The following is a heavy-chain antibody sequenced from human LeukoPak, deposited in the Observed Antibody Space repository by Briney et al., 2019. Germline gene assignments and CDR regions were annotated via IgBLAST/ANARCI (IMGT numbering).Heavy chain of an antibody. V-gene: IGHV3-21*04. CDR2: ISSSSSYI. CDR3: AKKVGLVSAPLYYFDV. CDR1: GFTFSSYS. J-gene: IGHJ4*02. Sequence: GGSLRLSCAASGFTFSSYSMNWVRQAPGKGLEWVSSISSSSSYIYYADSVKGRFTISRDNSKNTLFLQMNSLRAEDTAIYYCAKKVGLVSAPLYYFDVWGQGTLVTVSS. D-gene: IGHD5/OR15-5a*01.